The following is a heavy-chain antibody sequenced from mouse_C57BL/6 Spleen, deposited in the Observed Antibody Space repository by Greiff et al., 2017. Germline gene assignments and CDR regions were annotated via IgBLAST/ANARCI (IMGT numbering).Heavy chain of an antibody. CDR3: TTCDAGFDY. V-gene: IGHV14-1*01. CDR1: GFNIKDYY. Sequence: EVQLQQSGAELVRPGASVKLSCTASGFNIKDYYMHWVKQRPEQGLEWIGRIDPADGDTEYAPKFQGKATLTADTSSNTAYLQLSSLTSEDTAVYSCTTCDAGFDYWGQGTTLTVSS. CDR2: IDPADGDT. J-gene: IGHJ2*01.